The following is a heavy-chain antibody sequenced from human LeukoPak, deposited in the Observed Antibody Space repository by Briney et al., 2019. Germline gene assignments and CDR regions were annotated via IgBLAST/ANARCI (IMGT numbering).Heavy chain of an antibody. CDR2: ITSDGSTT. D-gene: IGHD3-16*01. CDR3: TRVSYADGGYFDY. J-gene: IGHJ4*02. Sequence: PGGSLRLSCAASGFTFSSYWMHWVRQAPGKGLVWVSRITSDGSTTSYADSVKGRFTISRDNAKNSLYLQMNSLAAEDTAVYYCTRVSYADGGYFDYWGQGTLVTVSS. CDR1: GFTFSSYW. V-gene: IGHV3-74*01.